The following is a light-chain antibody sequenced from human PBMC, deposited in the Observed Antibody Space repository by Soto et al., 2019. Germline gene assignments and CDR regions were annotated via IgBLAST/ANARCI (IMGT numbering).Light chain of an antibody. J-gene: IGKJ3*01. CDR2: GAS. CDR1: QGIANF. Sequence: IRLTQSPSSLSASVGDRVTISRRASQGIANFLAWYQQKPGKAPKLLIYGASTLQSGVPSRFSGSGSGTDFTLTISSLQPEDFATYYCQQLNSFPIPFGPGTKVDIK. V-gene: IGKV1-9*01. CDR3: QQLNSFPIP.